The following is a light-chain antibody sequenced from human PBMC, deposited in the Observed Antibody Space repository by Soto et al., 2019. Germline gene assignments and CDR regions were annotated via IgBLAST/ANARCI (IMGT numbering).Light chain of an antibody. J-gene: IGLJ2*01. CDR1: GRDVGGYNY. CDR2: AVS. CDR3: SSYTSSSTLV. V-gene: IGLV2-14*01. Sequence: QSALTQPASVSGSPVQSITISCTGTGRDVGGYNYVSWYQQHPGKAPKLMIYAVSNRPSGVSNRFSGSKSGNTASLTISGLQAEDEADYYCSSYTSSSTLVFGGGTQLPVL.